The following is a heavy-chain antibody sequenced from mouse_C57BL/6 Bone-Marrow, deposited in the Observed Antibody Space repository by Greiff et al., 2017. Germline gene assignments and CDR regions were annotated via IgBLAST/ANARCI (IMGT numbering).Heavy chain of an antibody. D-gene: IGHD1-1*01. CDR1: GYTFTSYW. J-gene: IGHJ1*03. Sequence: LQLQQPGAELVKPGASVKLSCKASGYTFTSYWMHWVKQRPGRGLEWIGRIDPNSGGTKYNEKLKSKATLTVDKPSSTAYMQLSSLTSEDSAVYYCARSNYYGSSYDWYFDVWGTGTTVTVSS. CDR3: ARSNYYGSSYDWYFDV. CDR2: IDPNSGGT. V-gene: IGHV1-72*01.